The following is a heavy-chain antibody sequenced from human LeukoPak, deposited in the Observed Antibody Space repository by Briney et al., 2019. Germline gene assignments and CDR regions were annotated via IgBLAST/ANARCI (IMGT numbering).Heavy chain of an antibody. V-gene: IGHV1-69*04. CDR2: IIPILGIA. CDR3: AREVGDCSSTSCSPTY. CDR1: GYTFTSYG. Sequence: SVKVSCKASGYTFTSYGISWVRQAPGQGLEWMGRIIPILGIANYAQKFQGRVTITADKSTSTAYMELSSLRSEDTAVYYCAREVGDCSSTSCSPTYWGQGTLVTVSS. J-gene: IGHJ4*02. D-gene: IGHD2-2*01.